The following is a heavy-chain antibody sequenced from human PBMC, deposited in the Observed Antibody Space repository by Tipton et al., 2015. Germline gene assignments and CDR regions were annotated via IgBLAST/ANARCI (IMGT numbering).Heavy chain of an antibody. Sequence: SLRLSCAASGFSSSLYYINWVRQAPGKGLEWVSSISGNGRYTYSGDSMKGRVTTSRDNAKNSLYLQMNSLRAEDTALYYCAKDLNSGYKGYWYFDLWGRGTLVTVSS. CDR1: GFSSSLYY. J-gene: IGHJ2*01. CDR3: AKDLNSGYKGYWYFDL. CDR2: ISGNGRYT. D-gene: IGHD3-22*01. V-gene: IGHV3-21*04.